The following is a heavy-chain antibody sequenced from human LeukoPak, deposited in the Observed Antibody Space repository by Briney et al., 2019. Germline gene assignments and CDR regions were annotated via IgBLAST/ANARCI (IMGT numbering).Heavy chain of an antibody. V-gene: IGHV3-20*04. Sequence: PGGSLRLSCAASGFTFYDYGMSWVRHAPGKGLEWVSGINWNGGSTGYADSVKGRFTISRDNAKNSLYLQMNSLRVEDTAVYYCAKDRRGASGWDYFDYWGQGTLVIVSS. CDR2: INWNGGST. J-gene: IGHJ4*02. CDR3: AKDRRGASGWDYFDY. D-gene: IGHD6-19*01. CDR1: GFTFYDYG.